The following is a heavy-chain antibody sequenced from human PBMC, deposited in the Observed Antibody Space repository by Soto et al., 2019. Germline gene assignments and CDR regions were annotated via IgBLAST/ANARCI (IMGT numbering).Heavy chain of an antibody. V-gene: IGHV3-33*01. CDR2: IWYDGSNK. J-gene: IGHJ4*02. Sequence: QVQLVESGGGVVQSGRSLRLSCAASGFTFSSYGMHWVRQAPGKGLEWVAVIWYDGSNKYYADSVKGRFTISRDNSKNTLYLQMNSLRAEDTAVYYCAREGGVRDVVGPDYWGQGTLVTVSS. CDR1: GFTFSSYG. D-gene: IGHD2-2*01. CDR3: AREGGVRDVVGPDY.